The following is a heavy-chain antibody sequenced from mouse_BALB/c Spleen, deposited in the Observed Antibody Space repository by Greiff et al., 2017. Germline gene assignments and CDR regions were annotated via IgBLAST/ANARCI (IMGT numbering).Heavy chain of an antibody. CDR1: GFTFSSYA. CDR2: ISSGGST. Sequence: EVKLVESGGGLVKPGGSLKLSCAASGFTFSSYAMSWVRQTPEKRLEWVASISSGGSTYYPDSVKGRFTISRDNARNILYLQMSSLRSEDTAMYYCARDGFTATDYWGQGTTLTVSS. D-gene: IGHD1-2*01. J-gene: IGHJ2*01. CDR3: ARDGFTATDY. V-gene: IGHV5-6-5*01.